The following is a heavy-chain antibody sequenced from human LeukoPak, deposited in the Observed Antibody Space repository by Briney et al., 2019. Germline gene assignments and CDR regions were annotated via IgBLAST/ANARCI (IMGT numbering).Heavy chain of an antibody. CDR1: AGSISSYY. D-gene: IGHD6-13*01. CDR3: ARDDTHSSTTRRRPYYYYYYMDV. J-gene: IGHJ6*03. Sequence: SDTLSLTCTLSAGSISSYYWSWIRQPPGKGLECIVYIYYSGSTNYNPSLKSRVTISVDTSKNHFSLKQSSVTAADTAVYYCARDDTHSSTTRRRPYYYYYYMDVWGKGTTVTVSS. V-gene: IGHV4-59*01. CDR2: IYYSGST.